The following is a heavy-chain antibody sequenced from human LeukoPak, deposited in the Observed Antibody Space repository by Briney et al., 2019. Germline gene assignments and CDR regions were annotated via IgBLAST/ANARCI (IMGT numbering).Heavy chain of an antibody. V-gene: IGHV4-34*01. J-gene: IGHJ4*02. CDR1: GGSFSGYY. Sequence: SETLSLTCAVHGGSFSGYYWSWIRQPPGKGLEWIGEMSHSGVTNYSPPLKSRVTISVDTSKNQFSLKLSSVTAADTAVYYCARRMASGFDYWGQGTLVTVSS. CDR2: MSHSGVT. CDR3: ARRMASGFDY. D-gene: IGHD2-8*01.